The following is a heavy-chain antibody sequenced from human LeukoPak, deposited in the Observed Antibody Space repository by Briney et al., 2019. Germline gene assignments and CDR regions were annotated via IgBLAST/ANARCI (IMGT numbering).Heavy chain of an antibody. CDR3: AKGPLTEVAGTTWDY. D-gene: IGHD1-14*01. CDR2: ISYDGSNK. CDR1: GFTFSSYA. Sequence: GGSLRLSCAASGFTFSSYAMHWVRQAPGKGLEWVAVISYDGSNKYYPDSVKGRFTISRDSSKNTLYLQMNSLRADDTAVYYCAKGPLTEVAGTTWDYWGQGTLVTVSS. J-gene: IGHJ4*02. V-gene: IGHV3-30-3*01.